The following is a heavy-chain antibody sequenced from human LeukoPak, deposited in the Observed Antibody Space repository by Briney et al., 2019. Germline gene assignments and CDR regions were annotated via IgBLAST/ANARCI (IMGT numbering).Heavy chain of an antibody. CDR2: FDPEDGET. CDR3: ATDRVTLYSGSYYEFGY. CDR1: GYTLTELS. D-gene: IGHD1-26*01. J-gene: IGHJ4*02. Sequence: ASVKVSCKVSGYTLTELSMHWVRQAPGKGLEWRGGFDPEDGETIYAQKFQGRVTMTEDTSTDTAYMELSSLRSEDTAVYYCATDRVTLYSGSYYEFGYWGQGTLVTVSS. V-gene: IGHV1-24*01.